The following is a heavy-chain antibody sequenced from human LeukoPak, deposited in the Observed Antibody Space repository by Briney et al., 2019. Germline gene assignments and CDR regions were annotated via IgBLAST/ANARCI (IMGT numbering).Heavy chain of an antibody. CDR3: ARITYGSGNYYMRY. Sequence: GESLKISCKGSGYSFISYWITWVRQMPGKGLEWMGRIDPSDSYTNYSPSFQGHVTISVDKSISTAYLQWSSLKASDTAMYYCARITYGSGNYYMRYWGQGTLVTVSS. V-gene: IGHV5-10-1*01. D-gene: IGHD3-10*01. CDR1: GYSFISYW. J-gene: IGHJ4*02. CDR2: IDPSDSYT.